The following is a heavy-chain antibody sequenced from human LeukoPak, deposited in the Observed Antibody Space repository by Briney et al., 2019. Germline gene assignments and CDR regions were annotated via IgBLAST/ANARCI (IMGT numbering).Heavy chain of an antibody. CDR1: GYTFTSYG. Sequence: ASVKVSCKASGYTFTSYGISWVRQAPGQGLEWMGRISAYNGNTNYAQKLQGRVTMTTDTSTSTAYMELRSLRSDGTAVYYCAREYEVAAQSDAFDIWGQGTMVTVSS. D-gene: IGHD2-15*01. CDR2: ISAYNGNT. V-gene: IGHV1-18*01. CDR3: AREYEVAAQSDAFDI. J-gene: IGHJ3*02.